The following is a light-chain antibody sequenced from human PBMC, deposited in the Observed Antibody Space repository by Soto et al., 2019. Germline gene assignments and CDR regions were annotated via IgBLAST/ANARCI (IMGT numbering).Light chain of an antibody. CDR1: QNIDNY. CDR3: QQGYSNRWT. V-gene: IGKV1-39*01. CDR2: TAS. J-gene: IGKJ1*01. Sequence: DIHLTQSPSSLSASVGDRVTITCRAGQNIDNYLNWYQQKPGKAPNLLIYTASSLRSGVPSRFSGSGSGTAFTLTITSLQSEDFATYYCQQGYSNRWTFGQGTKVEIK.